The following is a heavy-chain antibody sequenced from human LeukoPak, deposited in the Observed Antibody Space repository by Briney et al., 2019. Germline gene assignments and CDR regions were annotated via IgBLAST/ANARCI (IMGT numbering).Heavy chain of an antibody. CDR2: ISGSGGST. D-gene: IGHD2-15*01. V-gene: IGHV3-23*01. CDR1: GFTFSSYA. Sequence: GGSLRLSCAASGFTFSSYAMSWVRQAPGKGLERVSAISGSGGSTYYADSVKGRFTISRDNSKNTLYLQMNSLRAEDTAVYYCAKSGCSGGSCYLEDYWGQGTLVTVSS. CDR3: AKSGCSGGSCYLEDY. J-gene: IGHJ4*02.